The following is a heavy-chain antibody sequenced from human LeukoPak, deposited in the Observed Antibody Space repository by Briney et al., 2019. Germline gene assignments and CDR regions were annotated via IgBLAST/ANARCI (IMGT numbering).Heavy chain of an antibody. D-gene: IGHD6-19*01. Sequence: ASVKVSCKASGYTFTSCDINWVRQATGQGLEWMGCMNPNRGNTGYGQSFQGRITMTRDISIGTAYMELSNLTSEDTAIYYCTRGSSGRRDNWGQGTLVTVSA. CDR2: MNPNRGNT. J-gene: IGHJ4*02. V-gene: IGHV1-8*01. CDR3: TRGSSGRRDN. CDR1: GYTFTSCD.